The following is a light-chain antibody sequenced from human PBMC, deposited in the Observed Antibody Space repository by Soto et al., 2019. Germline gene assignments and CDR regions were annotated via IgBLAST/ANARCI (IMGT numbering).Light chain of an antibody. V-gene: IGKV3-11*01. CDR3: QQRSNWPPIT. J-gene: IGKJ5*01. CDR2: DAS. CDR1: QSVRSY. Sequence: EIVLTQSPATLSLSPGERATLSCRASQSVRSYLAWYQQKPGQAPRLLIYDASNRATGIPARFSGSGSGTDFTLTISSLEPEDVAVYYWQQRSNWPPITFGQGTRLEIK.